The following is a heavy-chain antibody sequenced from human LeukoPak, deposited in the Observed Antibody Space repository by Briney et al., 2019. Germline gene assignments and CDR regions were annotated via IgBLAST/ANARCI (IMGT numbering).Heavy chain of an antibody. V-gene: IGHV4-38-2*02. CDR1: GESISGFY. Sequence: SETLSLTCTVSGESISGFYWNWIRQPPGKGLEWIGSIYYSGSTYNNPSLKSRVTISVDTSKNQFSLKLSSVTAADTDVYYCARGAAMEILDYWGQGTLVTVSS. D-gene: IGHD5-18*01. J-gene: IGHJ4*02. CDR3: ARGAAMEILDY. CDR2: IYYSGST.